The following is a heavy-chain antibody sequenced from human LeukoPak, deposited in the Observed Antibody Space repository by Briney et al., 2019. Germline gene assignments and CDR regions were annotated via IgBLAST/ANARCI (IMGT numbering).Heavy chain of an antibody. CDR1: GGSISSYY. J-gene: IGHJ5*02. V-gene: IGHV4-4*07. D-gene: IGHD3-9*01. CDR3: ARDGPDILTGYYPNWFDP. CDR2: IYTSGST. Sequence: SETLSLTCTVSGGSISSYYWSWIRQPAGKGLEWIGRIYTSGSTNYNPSLKSRVTMSVDTSKNQFSLKLSSVTAADTAVYYCARDGPDILTGYYPNWFDPWGQGTLVTVSS.